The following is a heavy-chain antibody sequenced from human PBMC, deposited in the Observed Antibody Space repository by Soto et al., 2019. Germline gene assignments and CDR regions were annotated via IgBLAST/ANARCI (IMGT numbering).Heavy chain of an antibody. CDR1: GYTFVNYG. CDR2: ISAANGKT. J-gene: IGHJ6*02. D-gene: IGHD2-15*01. V-gene: IGHV1-3*01. Sequence: QVHLVQSGAEVERPGASVKVSCKASGYTFVNYGIHWVRQAPGHRLEWMGWISAANGKTKYSEKFQGRVTVARATYASTAYMEVSSLQIEDTAVYYCARGTLRYYAMDVWGQGTTVTVSS. CDR3: ARGTLRYYAMDV.